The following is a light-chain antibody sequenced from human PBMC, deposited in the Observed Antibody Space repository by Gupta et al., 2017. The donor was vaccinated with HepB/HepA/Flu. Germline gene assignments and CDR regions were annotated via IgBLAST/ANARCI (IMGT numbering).Light chain of an antibody. CDR1: SSDVGGYNY. J-gene: IGLJ3*02. CDR3: SSYTSSSSLGV. CDR2: AVT. V-gene: IGLV2-14*03. Sequence: SALTQPASVSGAPGQSITISCTGTSSDVGGYNYVSWYQQHPGKAPKLILYAVTNRPSGVSYRFSGSKSVNTASLIISGLQAEDEADYYCSSYTSSSSLGVFGGGTKLTVL.